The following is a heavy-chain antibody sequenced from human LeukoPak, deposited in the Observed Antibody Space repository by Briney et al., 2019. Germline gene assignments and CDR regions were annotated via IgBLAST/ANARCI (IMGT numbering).Heavy chain of an antibody. J-gene: IGHJ6*03. V-gene: IGHV3-30*02. CDR3: AKDFRGYMDV. CDR2: IRYDGSSK. Sequence: GGSLRLPCAASGFTFNDYGMHWVRQAPGKGLEWMAFIRYDGSSKYYAESLKGRFAISRDNSKNTLFLQMNSLRPEDTAVYYCAKDFRGYMDVWGKGTTVTASS. CDR1: GFTFNDYG.